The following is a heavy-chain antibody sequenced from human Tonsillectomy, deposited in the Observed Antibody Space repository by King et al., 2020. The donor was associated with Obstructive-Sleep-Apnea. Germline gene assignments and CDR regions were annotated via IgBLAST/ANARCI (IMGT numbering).Heavy chain of an antibody. CDR1: GGSIGSNSYY. V-gene: IGHV4-39*07. CDR3: ASESLYYYDSSGYYYRTPDY. CDR2: TYYTGTT. Sequence: LQLQESGPGLVKPSETLSLTCTVSGGSIGSNSYYWGWIRQPPGKGLEWIGNTYYTGTTYYNPSLKGRVTISVDTSQNQFSLILTSVTAADTAVYYCASESLYYYDSSGYYYRTPDYWGQGTLVTVSS. J-gene: IGHJ4*02. D-gene: IGHD3-22*01.